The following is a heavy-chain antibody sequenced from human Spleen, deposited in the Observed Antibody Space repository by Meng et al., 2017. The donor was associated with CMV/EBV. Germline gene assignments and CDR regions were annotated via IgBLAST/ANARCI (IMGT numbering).Heavy chain of an antibody. J-gene: IGHJ4*02. V-gene: IGHV1-2*02. CDR1: EYTFTGYY. Sequence: ASVKVSCKASEYTFTGYYMHWVRQAPGRGLEWMGWINPNSGDTNSAQQFQGRVTMTRDTSISTAYMELSRLRSDDTAVYYCASTVWSSGSYHEYYFDYWGQGTLVTVSS. D-gene: IGHD1-26*01. CDR2: INPNSGDT. CDR3: ASTVWSSGSYHEYYFDY.